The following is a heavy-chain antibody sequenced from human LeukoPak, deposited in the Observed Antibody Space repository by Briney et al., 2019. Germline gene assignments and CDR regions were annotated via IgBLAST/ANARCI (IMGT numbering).Heavy chain of an antibody. Sequence: SVKVSCKASGGTFSSYAISWVRQAPGQGLEWMGGIIPIFGTANYAQKFQGRVTITADESTSTAYMELSSLRSEDTAVYYCATRSDSSSWSGDAFDIWGQGTMVTVSS. CDR1: GGTFSSYA. D-gene: IGHD6-13*01. V-gene: IGHV1-69*01. J-gene: IGHJ3*02. CDR3: ATRSDSSSWSGDAFDI. CDR2: IIPIFGTA.